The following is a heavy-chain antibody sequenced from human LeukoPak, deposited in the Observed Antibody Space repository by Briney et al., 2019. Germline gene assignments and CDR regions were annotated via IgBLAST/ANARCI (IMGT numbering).Heavy chain of an antibody. Sequence: ASVKVSCKASGYTFTSYDINWVRQATGQGREWMGWMNPNSGNTGYAQKFQGRVTTTRNTSISTAYMELSSLRSEDTAVYYCARLIAAAGTPLGYWGQGTLVTVSS. CDR2: MNPNSGNT. J-gene: IGHJ4*02. CDR1: GYTFTSYD. V-gene: IGHV1-8*01. CDR3: ARLIAAAGTPLGY. D-gene: IGHD6-13*01.